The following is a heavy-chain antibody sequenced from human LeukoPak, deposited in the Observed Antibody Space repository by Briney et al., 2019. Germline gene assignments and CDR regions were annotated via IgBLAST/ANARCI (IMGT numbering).Heavy chain of an antibody. V-gene: IGHV1-8*03. D-gene: IGHD5-18*01. CDR1: GYTFTGNY. Sequence: ASVKVSCKASGYTFTGNYMHWVRQAPGQGLEWMGWINPNSGGTGYAQKFQGRVTITRNTSISTAYMELGSLRSEDTAVYYCARVNGYLGFDYWGQGTLVTVSS. CDR2: INPNSGGT. CDR3: ARVNGYLGFDY. J-gene: IGHJ4*02.